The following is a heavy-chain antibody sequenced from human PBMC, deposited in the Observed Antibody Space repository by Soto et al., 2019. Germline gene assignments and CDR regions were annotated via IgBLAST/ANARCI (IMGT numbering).Heavy chain of an antibody. Sequence: GGSLRLSCAASGFTFSSYAMSWVRQAPGKGLEWVSAISSSGGSTYYADSVKGRFSNHRNNSKNTLYLQMNGQRAEDTAVYFCAKGPNDGSYYYGMDIWGQGTTVTVSS. J-gene: IGHJ6*02. V-gene: IGHV3-23*01. CDR2: ISSSGGST. CDR1: GFTFSSYA. CDR3: AKGPNDGSYYYGMDI. D-gene: IGHD1-1*01.